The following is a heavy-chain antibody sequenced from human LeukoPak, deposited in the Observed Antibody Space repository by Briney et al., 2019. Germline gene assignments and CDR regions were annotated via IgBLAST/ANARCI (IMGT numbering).Heavy chain of an antibody. CDR3: AKLFRGGDCYSF. V-gene: IGHV3-23*01. CDR1: GFTFSSYA. D-gene: IGHD2-21*01. Sequence: GGSMRLSCAASGFTFSSYAMSRVRQAPGKGLEWVSAISGSGGSTYYADSVKGRFTISRDNSKNTLYLQMNSLRAEDTAVYYCAKLFRGGDCYSFWGQGTLVTVSS. J-gene: IGHJ4*02. CDR2: ISGSGGST.